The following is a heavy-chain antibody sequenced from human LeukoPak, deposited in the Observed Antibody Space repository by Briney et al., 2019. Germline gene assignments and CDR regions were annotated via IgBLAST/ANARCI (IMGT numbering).Heavy chain of an antibody. CDR3: ARDIIAAAGTYYYYGMDV. J-gene: IGHJ6*02. D-gene: IGHD6-13*01. CDR2: ISSSSSYI. CDR1: GFTFSSYS. V-gene: IGHV3-21*01. Sequence: PGGSLRLSCAASGFTFSSYSMNWVRQAPGKGLEWVSSISSSSSYIYYADSVKGRFTISRDNAKNSLYLQMNSLRAEDTAVYYCARDIIAAAGTYYYYGMDVWGQGTTVTVSS.